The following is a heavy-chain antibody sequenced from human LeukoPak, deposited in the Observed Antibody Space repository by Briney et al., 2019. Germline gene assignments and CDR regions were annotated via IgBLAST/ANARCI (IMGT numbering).Heavy chain of an antibody. D-gene: IGHD6-13*01. CDR1: GFTFSSYS. CDR3: ASWYSSSWYSPLDY. V-gene: IGHV3-23*01. J-gene: IGHJ4*02. Sequence: GGSLRLSCAASGFTFSSYSMNWVRQAPGKGLEWVSAISGSGGSTYYADSVKGRFTISRGNSKNTLYLQMNSLRAEDTAVYYCASWYSSSWYSPLDYWGQGTLVTVSS. CDR2: ISGSGGST.